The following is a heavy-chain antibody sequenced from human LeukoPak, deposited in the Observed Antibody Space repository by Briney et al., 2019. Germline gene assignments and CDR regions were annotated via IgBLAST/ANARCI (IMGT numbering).Heavy chain of an antibody. CDR2: IIPIFGTA. CDR1: GGTFSSYA. Sequence: ASVKVSCKASGGTFSSYAISWVRQAPGQGLEWMGGIIPIFGTANYAQKFQGRVTMTRDTSTSTVYMELSSLRSEDTAVYYCATDPRYSSSWYYFDYWGQGTLVTVSS. CDR3: ATDPRYSSSWYYFDY. D-gene: IGHD6-13*01. J-gene: IGHJ4*02. V-gene: IGHV1-69*05.